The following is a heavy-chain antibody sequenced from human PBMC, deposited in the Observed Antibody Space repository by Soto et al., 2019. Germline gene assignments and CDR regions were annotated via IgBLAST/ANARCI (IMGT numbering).Heavy chain of an antibody. J-gene: IGHJ4*02. D-gene: IGHD4-17*01. CDR2: ISSNGGST. CDR3: AKDLGYGDYDYYFDF. Sequence: EVQLVESGGGLVQPGRSLRLSCVASGFTFRSYAMHWVRQAPGKGLEYVSSISSNGGSTYYANSVKGRFTISRDNSKNTLYIQMGSLRAEDTAAYYCAKDLGYGDYDYYFDFWGQGTLVTVSS. CDR1: GFTFRSYA. V-gene: IGHV3-64*01.